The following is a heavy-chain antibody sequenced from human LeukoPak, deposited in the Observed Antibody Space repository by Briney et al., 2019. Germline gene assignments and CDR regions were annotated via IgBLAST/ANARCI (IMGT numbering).Heavy chain of an antibody. V-gene: IGHV4-34*01. CDR3: ARLRPLDY. Sequence: SETLSLTCAVYGGSFSGYYWSWIRQPPGKGLEWIGEINHSGSTNYNPSLKSRVTISIDTSKNQFSLKLSSVTAADTAVYYCARLRPLDYWGQGTLSPSPQ. CDR1: GGSFSGYY. CDR2: INHSGST. J-gene: IGHJ4*02.